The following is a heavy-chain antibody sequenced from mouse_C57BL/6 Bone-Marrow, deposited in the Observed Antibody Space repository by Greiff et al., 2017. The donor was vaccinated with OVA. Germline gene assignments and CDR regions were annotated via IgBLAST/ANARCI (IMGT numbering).Heavy chain of an antibody. J-gene: IGHJ4*01. Sequence: QVQLQQPGAELVKPGASVKLSCKASGYTFTSYWMQWVKQRPGQGLEWIGEIDPSDSYTNYNQKFKGKATLTVDTSSSTAYMQLSSLTSEDSAVYDCARPAQAPYAMDYWGQGTSVTVSS. CDR1: GYTFTSYW. V-gene: IGHV1-50*01. D-gene: IGHD3-2*02. CDR3: ARPAQAPYAMDY. CDR2: IDPSDSYT.